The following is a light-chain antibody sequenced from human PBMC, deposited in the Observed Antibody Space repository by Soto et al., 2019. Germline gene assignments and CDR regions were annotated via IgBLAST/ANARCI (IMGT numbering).Light chain of an antibody. Sequence: EIVLTQSPASLSLSPGERATLSCRASQSVNSNLAWYQHKPGQAPRLLIYVASNRATGIPARFSGSASGTDFTLTVSSLEPEDFAVYYCQHGSDWPPFTFGQGTRLE. CDR2: VAS. CDR1: QSVNSN. CDR3: QHGSDWPPFT. J-gene: IGKJ5*01. V-gene: IGKV3-11*01.